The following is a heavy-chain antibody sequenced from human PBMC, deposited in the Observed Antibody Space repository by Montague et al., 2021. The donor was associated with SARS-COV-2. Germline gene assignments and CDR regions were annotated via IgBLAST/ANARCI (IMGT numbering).Heavy chain of an antibody. J-gene: IGHJ6*03. V-gene: IGHV4-34*01. CDR3: ARLRDGVVPSPILGVGPYYYYYFMDV. CDR1: GGSFSGYH. CDR2: INHGGIT. D-gene: IGHD3-10*01. Sequence: SETLSLTCAVYGGSFSGYHWNWIRQPPGKGLEWIGEINHGGITNYNPSLKSRLTISADTSKNQLSLKLTSVAAADTAVYYCARLRDGVVPSPILGVGPYYYYYFMDVWGKGTTVTVSS.